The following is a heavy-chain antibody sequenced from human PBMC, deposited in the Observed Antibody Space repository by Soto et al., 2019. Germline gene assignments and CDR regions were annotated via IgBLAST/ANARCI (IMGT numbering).Heavy chain of an antibody. D-gene: IGHD1-1*01. V-gene: IGHV3-30-3*01. CDR3: AQPERDTRNDAFDI. Sequence: QVQLVESGGGVVQPGRSLRLSCAASGFTFSSYAMHWVRQAPGKGLEWVAVISYDGSNKYYADSVKGRFTISRDNSKNTLYLQMNSLRAEDTAVYYCAQPERDTRNDAFDIWGQGTMVTVSS. J-gene: IGHJ3*02. CDR2: ISYDGSNK. CDR1: GFTFSSYA.